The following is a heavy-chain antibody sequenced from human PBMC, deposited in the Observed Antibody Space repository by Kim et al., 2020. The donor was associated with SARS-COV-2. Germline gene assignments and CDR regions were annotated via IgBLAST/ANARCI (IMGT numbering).Heavy chain of an antibody. Sequence: NPSLKSRVTISVDTSKNQFSLKLSSVTAADTAVYYCARPTDYYDSSVLGYWGQGTLVTVSS. D-gene: IGHD3-22*01. CDR3: ARPTDYYDSSVLGY. V-gene: IGHV4-39*01. J-gene: IGHJ4*02.